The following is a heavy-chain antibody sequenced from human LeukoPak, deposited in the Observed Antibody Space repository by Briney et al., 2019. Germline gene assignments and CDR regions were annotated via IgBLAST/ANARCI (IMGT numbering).Heavy chain of an antibody. V-gene: IGHV3-11*01. CDR3: AREISGERTYYFDY. CDR1: GFTFSDYY. Sequence: PGGSLRPSCAASGFTFSDYYMSWIRQAPGKGLEWVSYISSSGSTIYYADSVKGRFTISRDNAKNSLYLQMNSLRAGDTAVYYCAREISGERTYYFDYWGQGTLVTVSS. D-gene: IGHD1-26*01. CDR2: ISSSGSTI. J-gene: IGHJ4*02.